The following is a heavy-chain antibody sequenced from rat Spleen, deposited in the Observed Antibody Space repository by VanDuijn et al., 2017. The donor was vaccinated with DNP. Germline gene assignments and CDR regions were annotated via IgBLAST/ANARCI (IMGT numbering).Heavy chain of an antibody. CDR2: ITNSGGNT. D-gene: IGHD4-3*01. J-gene: IGHJ2*01. Sequence: EVQLVESGGGLAQPGRSLKLSCAASGFTFSNSDMAWVRQAPTKSLEWVASITNSGGNTYYRDSVKGRFTISRDNAKSTLYLQMDSLRSEDTATYYCVRWNSGHFDYWGQGVMVTVSS. V-gene: IGHV5S23*01. CDR1: GFTFSNSD. CDR3: VRWNSGHFDY.